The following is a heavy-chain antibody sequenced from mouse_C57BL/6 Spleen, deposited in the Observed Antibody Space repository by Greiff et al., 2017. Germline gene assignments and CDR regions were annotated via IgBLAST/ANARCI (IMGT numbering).Heavy chain of an antibody. Sequence: EVKLMESGGDLVKPGGSLKLSCAASGFTFSSYGMFWVRQTPDKRLEWVATISSGGSYTYYPDSVKGRFTIARDNAKNTLYLQMSSLKSEDTAMYYCAREGYWGQGTTLTVSS. V-gene: IGHV5-6*01. CDR3: AREGY. J-gene: IGHJ2*01. CDR2: ISSGGSYT. CDR1: GFTFSSYG.